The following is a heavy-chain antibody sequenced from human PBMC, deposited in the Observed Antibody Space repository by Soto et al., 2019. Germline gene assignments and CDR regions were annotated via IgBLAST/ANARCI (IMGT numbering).Heavy chain of an antibody. D-gene: IGHD2-2*01. Sequence: SETLSLTCAVSRHSIVSSSYYWGWIRQPPGKGLEWIGSIYYSGSTYYNPSLKSRVTISLDTSKNHFSLKLCSVTAADTAVYYCARGYASHDYWGQGTLVTVS. CDR1: RHSIVSSSYY. CDR3: ARGYASHDY. CDR2: IYYSGST. J-gene: IGHJ4*02. V-gene: IGHV4-39*07.